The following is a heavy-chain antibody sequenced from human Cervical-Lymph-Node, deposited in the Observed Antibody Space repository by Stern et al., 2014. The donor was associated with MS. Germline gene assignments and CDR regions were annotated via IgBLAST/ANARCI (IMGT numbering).Heavy chain of an antibody. CDR1: GYSFTSYW. J-gene: IGHJ4*02. CDR3: ARIAVAGSFDY. D-gene: IGHD6-19*01. V-gene: IGHV5-51*03. Sequence: EVQLVQSGAEVKKVGESLKISCKTSGYSFTSYWFAWVRQTPGKGLEGIGIIFPDDSDTRYSPSFHAQVSTSADNSSITAFLQWSTLKASDTATYYCARIAVAGSFDYWGQGAPVTVSS. CDR2: IFPDDSDT.